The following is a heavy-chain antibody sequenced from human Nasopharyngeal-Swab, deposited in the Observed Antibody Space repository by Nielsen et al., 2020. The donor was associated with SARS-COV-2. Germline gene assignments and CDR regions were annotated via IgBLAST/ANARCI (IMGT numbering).Heavy chain of an antibody. Sequence: GGSLRLSCAASGFTFSSYSMNWVRQAPGKGLEWVSSISSSSSYIYYADSVKGRFTISRDNAKNSLYLQMNSLRAEDTAVYYCASDFYGDYSDYWGQGTRVTVSS. D-gene: IGHD4-17*01. J-gene: IGHJ4*02. CDR1: GFTFSSYS. CDR2: ISSSSSYI. V-gene: IGHV3-21*01. CDR3: ASDFYGDYSDY.